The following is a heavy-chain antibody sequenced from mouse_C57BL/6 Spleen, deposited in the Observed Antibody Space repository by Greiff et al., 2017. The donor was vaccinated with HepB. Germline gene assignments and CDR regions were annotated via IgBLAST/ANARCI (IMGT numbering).Heavy chain of an antibody. D-gene: IGHD1-1*01. J-gene: IGHJ4*01. Sequence: EVMLVESGGGLVQPGGSMKLSCVASGFTFSNYWMNWVRQSPEKGLEWVAQIRLKSDNYATHYAESVKGRFTISRDDSKSSVYLQMNNLRAEDTGIYYCTSLLRYAYYAMDYWGQGTSVTVSS. CDR1: GFTFSNYW. CDR2: IRLKSDNYAT. V-gene: IGHV6-3*01. CDR3: TSLLRYAYYAMDY.